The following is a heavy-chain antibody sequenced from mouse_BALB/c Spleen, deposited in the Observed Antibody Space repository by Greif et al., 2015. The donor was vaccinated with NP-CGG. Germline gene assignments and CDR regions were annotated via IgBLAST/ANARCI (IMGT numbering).Heavy chain of an antibody. J-gene: IGHJ3*01. CDR1: GYTFTSYV. CDR3: ARENYDYDGVFAY. V-gene: IGHV1-14*01. Sequence: VQLKRSGPELVKPGASVKMSCKASGYTFTSYVMHWVKQKPGQGLEWIGYINPYNDGTKYNEKFKGKATLTSDKSSSTAYMELSSLTSEDSAVYYCARENYDYDGVFAYWGQGTLVTVSA. D-gene: IGHD2-4*01. CDR2: INPYNDGT.